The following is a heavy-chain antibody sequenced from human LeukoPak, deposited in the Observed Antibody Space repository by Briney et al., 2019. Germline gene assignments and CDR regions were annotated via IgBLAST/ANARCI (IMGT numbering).Heavy chain of an antibody. V-gene: IGHV3-21*04. Sequence: GGSLRLSCAASGFTFSSYSMNWVRQAPGKGLEWVSSISSSSSYIYYADSVKGRFTISRDNSKNTLYLQMNSLRAEDTAVYYCAREYYDFWSGYLYYMDVWGKGTTVTVSS. CDR2: ISSSSSYI. D-gene: IGHD3-3*01. CDR1: GFTFSSYS. CDR3: AREYYDFWSGYLYYMDV. J-gene: IGHJ6*03.